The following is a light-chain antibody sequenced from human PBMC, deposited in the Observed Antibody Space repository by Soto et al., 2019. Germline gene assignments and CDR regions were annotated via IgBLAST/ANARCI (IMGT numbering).Light chain of an antibody. Sequence: SYELTQPPSVSVAPGQTARITCGGNNIGSKSVHWYQQKPGQAPVLVVYDDSDRPSAIPERFSGSNSGNTATLTISRVEAGDEADYYCQVWDSSSDPWVFGGGTKVTVL. J-gene: IGLJ3*02. CDR1: NIGSKS. CDR2: DDS. CDR3: QVWDSSSDPWV. V-gene: IGLV3-21*02.